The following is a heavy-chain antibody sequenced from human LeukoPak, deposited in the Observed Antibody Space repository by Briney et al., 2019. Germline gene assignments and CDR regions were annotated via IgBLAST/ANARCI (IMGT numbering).Heavy chain of an antibody. CDR2: INHSGST. CDR3: ARGVGYCRSTSCYGGLLDY. V-gene: IGHV4-34*01. D-gene: IGHD2-2*01. CDR1: GGSFSGYY. J-gene: IGHJ4*02. Sequence: PSETLSLTCAVYGGSFSGYYWSWIRQPPGKGLEWIGEINHSGSTNYNASLKSRLTVSVDTSKNQFSLKLSSVTAADTAVYYCARGVGYCRSTSCYGGLLDYWGQGTLVTVSS.